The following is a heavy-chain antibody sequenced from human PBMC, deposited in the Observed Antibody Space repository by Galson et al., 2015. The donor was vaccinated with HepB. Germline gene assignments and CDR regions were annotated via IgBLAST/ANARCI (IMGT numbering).Heavy chain of an antibody. D-gene: IGHD1-26*01. CDR2: ISGSGGST. Sequence: SLRLSCAASGFTFSSYAMSWVRQAPGKGLEWVSAISGSGGSTYYADSVKGRFTISRDNSKNTLYLQMNSLRAEDTAVYYCAKRGLVRGSYGYFDYWGQGTLVTVSS. CDR1: GFTFSSYA. CDR3: AKRGLVRGSYGYFDY. J-gene: IGHJ4*02. V-gene: IGHV3-23*01.